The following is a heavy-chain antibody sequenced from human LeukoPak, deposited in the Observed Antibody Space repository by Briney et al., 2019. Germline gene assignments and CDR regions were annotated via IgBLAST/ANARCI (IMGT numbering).Heavy chain of an antibody. CDR1: GYTFTGYY. Sequence: ASVKVSCKASGYTFTGYYMHWVRQAPGQGLEWMGWINPNSGGTNYAQKFQGRVTMTRDTSISTAYMELSRLRSEDTAVYYCARAPTDWDDAFDIWGQGTMVTVSS. V-gene: IGHV1-2*02. CDR3: ARAPTDWDDAFDI. CDR2: INPNSGGT. D-gene: IGHD3-9*01. J-gene: IGHJ3*02.